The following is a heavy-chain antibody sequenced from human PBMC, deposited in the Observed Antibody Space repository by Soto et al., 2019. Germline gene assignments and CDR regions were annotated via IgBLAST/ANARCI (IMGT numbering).Heavy chain of an antibody. J-gene: IGHJ3*02. Sequence: QVQLVQSGAEVKKPGSSVKVSCKASGGTFSSYTISWVRQAPGQGLEWMGRIIPILGIANYAQKFQGRVTITAAKSTSTAYMELSSLRSEDTAVYYCAREGRSYGYVFGAFDIWGQGTMVTVSS. CDR1: GGTFSSYT. V-gene: IGHV1-69*08. D-gene: IGHD5-18*01. CDR3: AREGRSYGYVFGAFDI. CDR2: IIPILGIA.